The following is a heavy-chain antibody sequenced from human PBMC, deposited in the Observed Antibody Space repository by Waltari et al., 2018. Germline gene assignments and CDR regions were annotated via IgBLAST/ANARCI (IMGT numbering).Heavy chain of an antibody. V-gene: IGHV6-1*01. CDR2: TYYRSKWYN. CDR1: GDSVSTNNAA. Sequence: QVQLPLSGPGLVKPSQTLSLTCAISGDSVSTNNAAWNWIRQSPSRGLEWPGRTYYRSKWYNDYATSMKSRITINPDTSKNQCSLQLNSVTPEDTAVYYCARDLSGSGWSHVDYWGQGTLVTVSS. CDR3: ARDLSGSGWSHVDY. J-gene: IGHJ4*01. D-gene: IGHD6-19*01.